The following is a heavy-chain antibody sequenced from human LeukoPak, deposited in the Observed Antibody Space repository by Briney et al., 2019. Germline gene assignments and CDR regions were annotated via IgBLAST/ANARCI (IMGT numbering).Heavy chain of an antibody. CDR3: AILVGAIGFDY. CDR1: GYTFTGYY. Sequence: ASVKVSRKASGYTFTGYYMHWAGQAPGQGLEWMGWINPNSGGTNYAQKFQGRVTMTRDTSISTAYMELSRLRSDDTAVYYCAILVGAIGFDYWGQGTLVTVSS. J-gene: IGHJ4*02. D-gene: IGHD1-26*01. CDR2: INPNSGGT. V-gene: IGHV1-2*02.